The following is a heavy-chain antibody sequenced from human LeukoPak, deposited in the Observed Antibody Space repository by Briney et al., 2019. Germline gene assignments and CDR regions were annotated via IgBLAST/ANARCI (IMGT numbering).Heavy chain of an antibody. D-gene: IGHD1-14*01. J-gene: IGHJ4*02. CDR3: ARVGGQVSEPIDY. CDR1: GFSFTSYW. V-gene: IGHV3-74*01. CDR2: INTDGSGT. Sequence: PGGSLRLSCAASGFSFTSYWMHWVRQAPGKGLVWVSCINTDGSGTTYADSVKGRFTISRDDAKNTLYLQMNGLRAEDTAVYYCARVGGQVSEPIDYWGQGTLVTVSS.